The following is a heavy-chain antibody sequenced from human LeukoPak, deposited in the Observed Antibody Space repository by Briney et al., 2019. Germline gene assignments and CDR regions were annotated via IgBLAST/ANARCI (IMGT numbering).Heavy chain of an antibody. V-gene: IGHV4-34*01. Sequence: SETLSLTCAVYGGSFSGYYWSWIRQPPGKGLEWIGEINHSGSTNYNPSLKSRVTISVDTSKNQFSLKLSSVTAADTAVYYCAREGGARSRDSSGYYLEEFDYWGQGTLVTVSS. CDR3: AREGGARSRDSSGYYLEEFDY. CDR1: GGSFSGYY. D-gene: IGHD3-22*01. CDR2: INHSGST. J-gene: IGHJ4*02.